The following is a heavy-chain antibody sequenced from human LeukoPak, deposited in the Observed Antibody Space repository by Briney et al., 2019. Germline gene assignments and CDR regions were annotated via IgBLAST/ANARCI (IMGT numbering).Heavy chain of an antibody. Sequence: ASVKVSCKASGYTFTSYGISWVRQAPGQGLEWMGWISAYNGNTNYAQKLQGRVTMTTDTSTSTAYMELRSLRSDDTAVYYCARDSPPPIAAAADFDYWGQGTLVTVSS. J-gene: IGHJ4*02. CDR3: ARDSPPPIAAAADFDY. CDR2: ISAYNGNT. CDR1: GYTFTSYG. V-gene: IGHV1-18*01. D-gene: IGHD6-13*01.